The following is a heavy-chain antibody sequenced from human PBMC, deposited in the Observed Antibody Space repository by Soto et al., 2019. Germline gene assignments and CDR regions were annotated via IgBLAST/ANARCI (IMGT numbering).Heavy chain of an antibody. CDR1: GFTFSSYA. V-gene: IGHV3-23*01. D-gene: IGHD3-16*01. J-gene: IGHJ4*02. CDR3: AVHPGGGEYYFDY. Sequence: PGGSLRLSCAASGFTFSSYAMSWVRQAPGKGLEWVSAISGSGGSTYYADSAKGRFTISRDNSKNTLYLQMNSLRAEDTAVYSVAVHPGGGEYYFDYWGQGTLVTVSS. CDR2: ISGSGGST.